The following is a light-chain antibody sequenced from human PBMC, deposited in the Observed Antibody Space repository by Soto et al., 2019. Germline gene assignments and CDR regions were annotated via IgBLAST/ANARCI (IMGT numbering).Light chain of an antibody. CDR2: GAS. CDR3: QQYYNWPSLT. CDR1: QDISNR. J-gene: IGKJ4*01. Sequence: EIVMAQSPATLSVSPGERATLSCRASQDISNRLAWYQQKPGQAPRLLIYGASTWATGIPDRFSGSGSGTEFTLTISSLQSEDSAVYYRQQYYNWPSLTFGGGTKVEIK. V-gene: IGKV3-15*01.